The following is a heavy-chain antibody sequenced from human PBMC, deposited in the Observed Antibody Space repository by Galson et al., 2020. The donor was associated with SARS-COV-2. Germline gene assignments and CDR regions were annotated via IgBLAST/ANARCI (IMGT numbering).Heavy chain of an antibody. V-gene: IGHV4-59*01. Sequence: SQTLSLTCTVSGGSISSYYWSWIRQPPGKGLEWIGYIYYSGSTNYNPSLKSRVTISVDTSKNKFSLKLSSVTAADTAVYYCATLAGYYYDSSGYYGWDDAFDIWGQGTMVTVSS. CDR2: IYYSGST. J-gene: IGHJ3*02. CDR1: GGSISSYY. CDR3: ATLAGYYYDSSGYYGWDDAFDI. D-gene: IGHD3-22*01.